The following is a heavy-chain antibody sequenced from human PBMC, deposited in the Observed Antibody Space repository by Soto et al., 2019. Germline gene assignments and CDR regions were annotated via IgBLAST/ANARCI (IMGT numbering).Heavy chain of an antibody. V-gene: IGHV3-48*03. CDR1: GFTFSSFE. D-gene: IGHD3-22*01. Sequence: GGSLRLSCVGSGFTFSSFEMNWVRQTPGKGLEWLSYIGRSGETIYYADSVKGRFTISRDNAKSSLFLQMNGLRDEDTAVYYCARGGSAERQTDGDSYHYYPMDVWGQGTTVTVSS. CDR3: ARGGSAERQTDGDSYHYYPMDV. J-gene: IGHJ6*02. CDR2: IGRSGETI.